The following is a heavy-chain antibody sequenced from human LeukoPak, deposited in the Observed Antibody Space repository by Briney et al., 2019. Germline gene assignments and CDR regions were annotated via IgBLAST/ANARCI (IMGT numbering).Heavy chain of an antibody. CDR2: FYTSGST. Sequence: SETLSLTCTVSGGSISSYYWSWVRQPAGKGLEWIGRFYTSGSTNYNPSLKSRVTMSVDKSKNQFSLKLNSVTAADTAVYYCARDSCSSTSCYNNWFDPWGQGTLVTVSS. V-gene: IGHV4-4*07. CDR1: GGSISSYY. J-gene: IGHJ5*02. CDR3: ARDSCSSTSCYNNWFDP. D-gene: IGHD2-2*02.